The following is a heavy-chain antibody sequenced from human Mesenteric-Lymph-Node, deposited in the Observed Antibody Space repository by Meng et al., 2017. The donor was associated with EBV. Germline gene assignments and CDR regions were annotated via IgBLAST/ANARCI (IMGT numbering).Heavy chain of an antibody. CDR1: GYPFTIYG. D-gene: IGHD1-7*01. CDR2: IGTYNGDT. CDR3: ARDDWVLDLRRPLDY. J-gene: IGHJ4*02. Sequence: RLVTSGADGKRPGASVTLSGQAYGYPFTIYGISWVRQAPGQGLEWMGWIGTYNGDTKYAQNLQGRLTITTDTSTSTVYMELRGLRSDDSALYYCARDDWVLDLRRPLDYWGQGTLVTVSS. V-gene: IGHV1-18*01.